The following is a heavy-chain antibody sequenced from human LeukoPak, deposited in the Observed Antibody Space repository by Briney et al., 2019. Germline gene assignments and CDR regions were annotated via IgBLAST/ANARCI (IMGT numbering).Heavy chain of an antibody. V-gene: IGHV4-34*01. Sequence: SETLSLTCAVYGGSFSGYYWSWIRQPPGKGLEWIGEINHSGSTNYNPSLKSRVTISVDTSKNQFSLKLSSVTAVDTAVYYCARESTVTKGFDYWGQGTLVTVSS. D-gene: IGHD4-17*01. CDR2: INHSGST. CDR3: ARESTVTKGFDY. CDR1: GGSFSGYY. J-gene: IGHJ4*02.